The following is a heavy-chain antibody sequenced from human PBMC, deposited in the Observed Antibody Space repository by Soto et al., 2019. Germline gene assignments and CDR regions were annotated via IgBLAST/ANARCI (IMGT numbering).Heavy chain of an antibody. CDR3: ARAAGG. Sequence: QVQLVESGGGVVQPGRSLRLSCAASGFTFSSYAMHWVRQAPGKGLEWVAVISYDGSNKYYADSVKGRFTISRDNSKNTLYLHMNSLRAEDTAVYYYARAAGGWGQGTLVTVSS. V-gene: IGHV3-30-3*01. CDR2: ISYDGSNK. CDR1: GFTFSSYA. D-gene: IGHD1-26*01. J-gene: IGHJ4*02.